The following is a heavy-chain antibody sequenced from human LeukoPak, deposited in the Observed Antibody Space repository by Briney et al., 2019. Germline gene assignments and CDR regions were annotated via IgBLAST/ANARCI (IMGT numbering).Heavy chain of an antibody. D-gene: IGHD2-15*01. CDR1: GFTFSSYA. J-gene: IGHJ4*02. V-gene: IGHV3-23*01. CDR2: ISVSGENT. Sequence: PGGSLRLSCAASGFTFSSYAMTWVRQAPGKGLQWVSTISVSGENTYYADSVKGRFTISRDISKSTLYLQMNSLIPEDTAVYYCAKDKCSGGSCNQFDYWGQGTLVTVSS. CDR3: AKDKCSGGSCNQFDY.